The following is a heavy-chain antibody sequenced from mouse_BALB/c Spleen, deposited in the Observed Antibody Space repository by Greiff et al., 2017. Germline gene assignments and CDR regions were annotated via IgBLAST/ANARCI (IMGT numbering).Heavy chain of an antibody. Sequence: VKLMESGPGLVAPSQSLSITCTVSGFSLTGYGVNWVRQPPGKGLEWLGMIWGDGSTDYNSALKSRLSISKDNSKSQVFLKMNSLQTDDTARYYCAIDDYYGSSSFAYWGQGTLVTVSA. J-gene: IGHJ3*01. V-gene: IGHV2-6-7*01. CDR2: IWGDGST. CDR3: AIDDYYGSSSFAY. CDR1: GFSLTGYG. D-gene: IGHD1-1*01.